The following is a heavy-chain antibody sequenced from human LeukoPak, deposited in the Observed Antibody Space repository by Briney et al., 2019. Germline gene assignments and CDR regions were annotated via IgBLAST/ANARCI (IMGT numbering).Heavy chain of an antibody. CDR3: ARVLGIAVVPGATEDNYFDP. CDR1: GGSFSSYF. J-gene: IGHJ5*02. Sequence: PSETLSLTCGVYGGSFSSYFWTWIRQSPAKGLEWIGEINQSGDTDYNPSLKSRANISIDTSRSQFSLTLGSVTAADTAMYYCARVLGIAVVPGATEDNYFDPWGQGTLVVVSS. V-gene: IGHV4-34*01. D-gene: IGHD2-2*01. CDR2: INQSGDT.